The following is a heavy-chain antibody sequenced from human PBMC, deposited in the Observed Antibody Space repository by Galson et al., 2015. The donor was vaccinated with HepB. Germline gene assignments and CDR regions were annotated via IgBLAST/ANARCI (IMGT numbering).Heavy chain of an antibody. Sequence: SVKVSCKASGFTFISSAVQWVRQARGQRLEWIGWIVVGSGNTNYAQKFQERVTITRDMSTSTAYMELSSLRSEDTAVYYCAADDSSGYYHEGYYGMDVWGQGTTVTVSS. CDR3: AADDSSGYYHEGYYGMDV. D-gene: IGHD3-22*01. J-gene: IGHJ6*02. V-gene: IGHV1-58*01. CDR2: IVVGSGNT. CDR1: GFTFISSA.